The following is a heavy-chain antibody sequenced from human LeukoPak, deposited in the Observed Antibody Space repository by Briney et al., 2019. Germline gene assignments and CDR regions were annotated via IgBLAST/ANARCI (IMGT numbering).Heavy chain of an antibody. D-gene: IGHD4-17*01. V-gene: IGHV3-48*03. Sequence: PGGSLRLSCAASGFTFSSYEMNWVRQAPGKGLEWVSYISSSGSTIYYADSVKGRFTISRDNAKNSLYLQMNSLRAEDTAVYYCAKEIYGDYGAFDYWGQGTLVTVSS. CDR3: AKEIYGDYGAFDY. CDR2: ISSSGSTI. J-gene: IGHJ4*02. CDR1: GFTFSSYE.